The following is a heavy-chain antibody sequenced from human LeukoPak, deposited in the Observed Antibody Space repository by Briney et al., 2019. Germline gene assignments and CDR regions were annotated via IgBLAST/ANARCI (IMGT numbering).Heavy chain of an antibody. J-gene: IGHJ4*02. Sequence: SETLSLTCTVSGGSISSSSYYWGWLRQPPGKGLEWIGSIYYSGSTYYDPSLKSRVTISVDTSKNQFSLKLSSVTAADTAVYYCARDPYSSGWYDYWGQGTLVTVSS. CDR2: IYYSGST. D-gene: IGHD6-19*01. CDR3: ARDPYSSGWYDY. V-gene: IGHV4-39*07. CDR1: GGSISSSSYY.